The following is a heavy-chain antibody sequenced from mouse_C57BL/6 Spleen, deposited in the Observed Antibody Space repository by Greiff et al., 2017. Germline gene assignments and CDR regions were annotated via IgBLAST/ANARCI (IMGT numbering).Heavy chain of an antibody. CDR2: ISSGGGNT. J-gene: IGHJ1*03. CDR1: GFTFSGYS. V-gene: IGHV5S21*01. CDR3: ARDLYSNHWYFGV. D-gene: IGHD2-5*01. Sequence: EVQLVESGAGLVKPGGSLKLSCAASGFTFSGYSMSWVRQTPEKRLEWVAYISSGGGNTYYADTVKGRFTISRDNTRNTLYLQMSSLKSEDTAMYYCARDLYSNHWYFGVWGTGTTVTVSS.